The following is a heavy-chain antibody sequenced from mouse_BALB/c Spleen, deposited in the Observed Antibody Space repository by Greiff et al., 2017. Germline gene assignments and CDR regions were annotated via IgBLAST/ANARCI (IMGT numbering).Heavy chain of an antibody. V-gene: IGHV1-80*01. CDR2: IYPGDGDT. Sequence: QVQLKQSGAELVRPGSSVKISCKASGYAFSSYWMNWVKQRPGQGLEWIGQIYPGDGDTNYNGKFKGKATLTADKSSSTAYMQLSSLTSEDSAVYFCARDYGSSYDFDYWGQGTTLTVSS. CDR3: ARDYGSSYDFDY. D-gene: IGHD1-1*01. CDR1: GYAFSSYW. J-gene: IGHJ2*01.